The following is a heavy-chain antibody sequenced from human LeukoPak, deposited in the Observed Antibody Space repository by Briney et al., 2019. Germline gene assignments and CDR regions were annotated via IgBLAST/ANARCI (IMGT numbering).Heavy chain of an antibody. CDR1: GFTFSSYG. V-gene: IGHV3-30*18. J-gene: IGHJ4*02. Sequence: QPGRSLRLSCAASGFTFSSYGMHWVRQAPGKGLEWVAVISYDGSNKYYADSVKGRFTISRDNSKNTLYLQMNSLRAEDTAVYYCAKDLARELRPLYYFDYWGQGTLVTVSS. CDR3: AKDLARELRPLYYFDY. D-gene: IGHD1-26*01. CDR2: ISYDGSNK.